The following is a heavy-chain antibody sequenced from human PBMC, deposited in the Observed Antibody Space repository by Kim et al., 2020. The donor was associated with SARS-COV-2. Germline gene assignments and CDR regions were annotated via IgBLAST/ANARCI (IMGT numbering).Heavy chain of an antibody. D-gene: IGHD3-3*01. V-gene: IGHV4-31*02. Sequence: SRVTISVDTSKNQFSLKLSSGTAADTAVYYCARVSGITIFGVVITGPFDYWGQGTLVTVSS. J-gene: IGHJ4*02. CDR3: ARVSGITIFGVVITGPFDY.